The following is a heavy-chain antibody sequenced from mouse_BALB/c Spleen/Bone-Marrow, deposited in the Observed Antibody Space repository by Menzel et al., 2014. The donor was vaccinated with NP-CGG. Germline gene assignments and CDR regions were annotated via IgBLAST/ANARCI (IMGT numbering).Heavy chain of an antibody. J-gene: IGHJ3*01. V-gene: IGHV1-61*01. D-gene: IGHD2-1*01. CDR3: AREEVYYGISWFAY. CDR2: IHPSDSET. Sequence: QVQLQQSRTEVVRPGVSVKLSCKASGYSFTTYWMNWVKQRPGQGLEWIGMIHPSDSETRLNQKFKAKTTLTVDKSSSTAYMQLNSPTSEDSAVYYCAREEVYYGISWFAYLGQGTLVTASA. CDR1: GYSFTTYW.